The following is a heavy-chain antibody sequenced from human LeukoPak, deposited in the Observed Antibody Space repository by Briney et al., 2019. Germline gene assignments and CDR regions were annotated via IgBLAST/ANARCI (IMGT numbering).Heavy chain of an antibody. V-gene: IGHV3-73*01. CDR2: IRSKANSYAT. J-gene: IGHJ4*02. CDR3: TTCGGDCYLHY. CDR1: GFTFSSSA. D-gene: IGHD2-21*02. Sequence: GGSLRLSCAASGFTFSSSAMHWVRQASGKGLEWVGRIRSKANSYATAYAASVKGRFTISRDDSKNTAYLQMNSLKTEDTAVYYCTTCGGDCYLHYWGQGTLVTVSS.